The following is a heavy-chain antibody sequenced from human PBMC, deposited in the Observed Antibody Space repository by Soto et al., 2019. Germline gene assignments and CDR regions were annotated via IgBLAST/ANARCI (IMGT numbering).Heavy chain of an antibody. Sequence: QVQLVQSGAEVKKPGSSVKVSCKTSGGTFSNDIITWVRQAPGQGLEWMGRIIPLLDIANYAQKFQGRVTITADKSTGTAYMELNSLRSEDTAVYYCARDSPIGSTFSGYDAIDYWGQGTLLTVSS. V-gene: IGHV1-69*08. J-gene: IGHJ4*02. CDR2: IIPLLDIA. D-gene: IGHD5-12*01. CDR3: ARDSPIGSTFSGYDAIDY. CDR1: GGTFSNDI.